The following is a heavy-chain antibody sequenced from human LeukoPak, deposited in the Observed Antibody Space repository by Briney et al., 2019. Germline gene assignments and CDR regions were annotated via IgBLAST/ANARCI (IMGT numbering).Heavy chain of an antibody. Sequence: GGSLRLSCAASGFTFSDHYMDWVRQAPGKGLEWVAVISYDGSNKYYADSVKGRFTISRDNSKNTLYLQMNSLRAEDTAVYYCAKDFRFGETQVGWGQGTLVTVSS. CDR2: ISYDGSNK. CDR3: AKDFRFGETQVG. CDR1: GFTFSDHY. J-gene: IGHJ4*02. V-gene: IGHV3-30*18. D-gene: IGHD3-10*01.